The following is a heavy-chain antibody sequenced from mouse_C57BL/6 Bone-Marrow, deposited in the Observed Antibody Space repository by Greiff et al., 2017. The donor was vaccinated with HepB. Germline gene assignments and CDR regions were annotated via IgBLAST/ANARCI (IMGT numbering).Heavy chain of an antibody. CDR3: ALFAY. J-gene: IGHJ3*01. Sequence: VQLQQPGAELVKPGASVKLSCKASGYTFTSYWMQWVKQRPGQGLEWIGEIDPSDSYTNYNQKFKGKATLTVDTSSSTAYMQLSSLTSEDSAVYYCALFAYWGRGTLVTVSA. V-gene: IGHV1-50*01. CDR1: GYTFTSYW. CDR2: IDPSDSYT.